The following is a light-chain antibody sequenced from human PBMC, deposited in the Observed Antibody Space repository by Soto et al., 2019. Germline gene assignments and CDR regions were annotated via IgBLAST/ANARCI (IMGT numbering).Light chain of an antibody. Sequence: DIQMTQSPSSLSASVGDRVTITCRASQSISSYLNWYQQKPGKAPKLLIYAAFSLQSGVPSTFSGSGSGTDFTLTISSLQPEDFATYYCQQSYSTPQTFGQGTTGDIK. CDR2: AAF. CDR1: QSISSY. J-gene: IGKJ1*01. V-gene: IGKV1-39*01. CDR3: QQSYSTPQT.